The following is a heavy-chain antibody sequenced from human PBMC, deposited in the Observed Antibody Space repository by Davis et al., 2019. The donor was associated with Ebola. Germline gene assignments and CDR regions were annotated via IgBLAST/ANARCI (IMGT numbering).Heavy chain of an antibody. V-gene: IGHV3-48*02. Sequence: SLKISCAASKCSFSGSSMNWVRPSPGTWLEWVSHVRGGSSTIEYADSVKGRFTMSRDNAKNSLYLQMNSLRDEDTAVYYCARGRDYAFDIWGQGTMVTVSS. J-gene: IGHJ3*02. CDR2: VRGGSSTI. CDR3: ARGRDYAFDI. CDR1: KCSFSGSS. D-gene: IGHD2-21*02.